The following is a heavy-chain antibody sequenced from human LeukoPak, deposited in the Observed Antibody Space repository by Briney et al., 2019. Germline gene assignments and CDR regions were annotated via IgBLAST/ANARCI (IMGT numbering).Heavy chain of an antibody. J-gene: IGHJ4*02. CDR2: ISAYIGKT. CDR1: GYTFSSYG. V-gene: IGHV1-18*01. Sequence: ASVKVSCKASGYTFSSYGITRVRQAPGQGLEWMGWISAYIGKTNYAQKLQGRVTMPTDTSTSTAYMELRSLRSDDTAWYYCARDSYDSSGTLTVNRVDYWGQGTLVTVSS. CDR3: ARDSYDSSGTLTVNRVDY. D-gene: IGHD3-22*01.